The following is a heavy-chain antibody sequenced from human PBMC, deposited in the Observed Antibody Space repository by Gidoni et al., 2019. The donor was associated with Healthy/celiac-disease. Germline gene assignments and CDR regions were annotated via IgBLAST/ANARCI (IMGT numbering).Heavy chain of an antibody. CDR3: ARDPSSLYKLWFYFDY. J-gene: IGHJ4*02. D-gene: IGHD5-18*01. CDR1: FSSYA. Sequence: FSSYAMHWVRQAPGKGLEWVAVISYDGSNKYYADSVKGRFTISRDTSKNTLYLQMNSLRAEDTAVYYCARDPSSLYKLWFYFDYWGQGTLVTVSS. CDR2: ISYDGSNK. V-gene: IGHV3-30-3*01.